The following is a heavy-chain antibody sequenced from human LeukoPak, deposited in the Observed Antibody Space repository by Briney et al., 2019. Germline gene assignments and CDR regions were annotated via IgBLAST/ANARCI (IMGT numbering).Heavy chain of an antibody. D-gene: IGHD3-3*02. CDR2: IYYSGST. V-gene: IGHV4-39*01. Sequence: PSETLSLTCTVSGGSISSSSYYWGWIRQPPGKGLEWIGSIYYSGSTYYNPSLKSRVTISVDTSKNQFSLKLSSVTAADTVVYYCARLAFAAGPIWGQGTLVTVSS. CDR1: GGSISSSSYY. CDR3: ARLAFAAGPI. J-gene: IGHJ4*02.